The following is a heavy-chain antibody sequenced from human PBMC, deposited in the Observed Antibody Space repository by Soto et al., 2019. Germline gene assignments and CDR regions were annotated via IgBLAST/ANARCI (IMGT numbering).Heavy chain of an antibody. V-gene: IGHV3-30*18. Sequence: ESGGGVVQPGRSLRLSCAASGFTFNTYGMHWVRQAPGKGLEWVSVIAYDGSNKYYADSVKGRFTISRDNSKNTLNLQMNSLRAEDTAVYYCAKDGGTGKYYDYWGQGTLVTVSS. CDR2: IAYDGSNK. D-gene: IGHD1-1*01. CDR1: GFTFNTYG. CDR3: AKDGGTGKYYDY. J-gene: IGHJ4*02.